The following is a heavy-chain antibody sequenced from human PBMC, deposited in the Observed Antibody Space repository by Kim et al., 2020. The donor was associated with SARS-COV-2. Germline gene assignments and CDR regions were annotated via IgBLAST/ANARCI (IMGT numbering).Heavy chain of an antibody. CDR3: ARVGKPRLTIFLNAYYFDY. CDR2: IYYSGST. V-gene: IGHV4-39*07. CDR1: GGSISSSSYY. Sequence: SETLSLTCTVSGGSISSSSYYWGWIRQPPGKGLEWIGSIYYSGSTYYNPSLKSRVTISVDTSKNQFSLKLSSVTAADTAVYYCARVGKPRLTIFLNAYYFDYWGQGTLVTVSS. J-gene: IGHJ4*02. D-gene: IGHD3-3*01.